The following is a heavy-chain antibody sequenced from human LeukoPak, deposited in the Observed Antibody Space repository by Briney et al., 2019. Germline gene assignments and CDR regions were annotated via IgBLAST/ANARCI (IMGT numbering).Heavy chain of an antibody. V-gene: IGHV4-59*08. CDR2: IFHTGNT. Sequence: SETLSLTCAVSGASISSYYWSWIRQPPGKGLEWTGYIFHTGNTDYNPSLKSRVTMTLDKSKNHFSLKLSSVTAADTAVYYCARLAKWGLLFHFDWWGQGTLVTVSS. J-gene: IGHJ4*02. CDR3: ARLAKWGLLFHFDW. CDR1: GASISSYY. D-gene: IGHD2-21*01.